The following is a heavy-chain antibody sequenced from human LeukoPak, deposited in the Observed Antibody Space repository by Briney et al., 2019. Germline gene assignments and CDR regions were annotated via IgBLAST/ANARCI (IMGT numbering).Heavy chain of an antibody. CDR3: ARGPASPMADRPNFDY. Sequence: ASETLSLTCTVSSGSMRSSNWWIWVRQPPGKGLEWIGGISHRGSTNYNPSLKSRVTISIDKSKNQFSLKLTSVTAADTAVYYCARGPASPMADRPNFDYWGQGTLVTVSS. J-gene: IGHJ4*02. CDR1: SGSMRSSNW. D-gene: IGHD5-24*01. CDR2: ISHRGST. V-gene: IGHV4-4*02.